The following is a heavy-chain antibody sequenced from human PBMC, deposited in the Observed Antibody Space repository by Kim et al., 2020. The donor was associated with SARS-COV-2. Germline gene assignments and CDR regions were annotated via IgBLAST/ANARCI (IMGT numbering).Heavy chain of an antibody. CDR3: ARDHLRFTNWFDP. CDR2: ISYDGSNK. D-gene: IGHD4-17*01. CDR1: GFTFSSYA. J-gene: IGHJ5*02. V-gene: IGHV3-30-3*01. Sequence: GGSLRLSCAASGFTFSSYAMHWVRQDPGKGLEWVAVISYDGSNKYYADSVKGRFTISRDNSKNTLYLQMNSLRAEDTAVYYCARDHLRFTNWFDPWGQGT.